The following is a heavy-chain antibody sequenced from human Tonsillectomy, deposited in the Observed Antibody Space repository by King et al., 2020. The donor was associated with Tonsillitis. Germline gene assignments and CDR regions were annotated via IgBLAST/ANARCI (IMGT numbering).Heavy chain of an antibody. CDR1: GGSVSSGSYY. D-gene: IGHD5-12*01. CDR3: ARELVDSDAFDI. J-gene: IGHJ3*02. CDR2: IYYSGST. V-gene: IGHV4-61*01. Sequence: VQLQESGPGLVKPSETLSLTCTVSGGSVSSGSYYWSWIRQPPGKGLEWIGYIYYSGSTNYNPSLKSRVTISVDTSKNQFSLKLSSVTAADTAVYYCARELVDSDAFDIWGQGTMVTVSS.